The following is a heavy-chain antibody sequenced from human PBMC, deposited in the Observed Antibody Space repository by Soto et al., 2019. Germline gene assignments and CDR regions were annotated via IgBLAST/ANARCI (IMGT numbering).Heavy chain of an antibody. CDR1: GDSVSSNSAA. V-gene: IGHV6-1*01. Sequence: PSQTLSLTCGISGDSVSSNSAAWNWIRQSRSRGLEWLGRTYYRSKWYSDYAVSVKSRISINRDTSKNQFTLHLNSVTPEDTAVYFCARAGYSGSYGPLNYWGQGTLVTVSS. D-gene: IGHD1-26*01. CDR2: TYYRSKWYS. CDR3: ARAGYSGSYGPLNY. J-gene: IGHJ4*02.